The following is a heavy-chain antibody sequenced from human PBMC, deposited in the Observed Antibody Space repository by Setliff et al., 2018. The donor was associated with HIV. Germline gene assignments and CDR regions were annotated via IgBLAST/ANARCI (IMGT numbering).Heavy chain of an antibody. Sequence: ASVKVSCKASEYTFTTYAMHWVRQAPGQRLEWMGRIDTDNGYRRYSPKLQGRVTITKDTSANTAYMELSSLRPEDTAVYYCASPTAIPHWGQGTLVTVSS. V-gene: IGHV1-3*04. J-gene: IGHJ4*02. D-gene: IGHD2-21*02. CDR2: IDTDNGYR. CDR1: EYTFTTYA. CDR3: ASPTAIPH.